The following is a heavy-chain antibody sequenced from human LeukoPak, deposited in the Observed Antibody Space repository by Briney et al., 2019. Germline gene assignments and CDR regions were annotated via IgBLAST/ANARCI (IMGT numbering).Heavy chain of an antibody. CDR3: ARKYSRSWDFAD. J-gene: IGHJ4*02. CDR1: GGSICSFY. D-gene: IGHD6-13*01. CDR2: IPYSGGT. V-gene: IGHV4-59*01. Sequence: SSETLSLTCTVGGGSICSFYWSWSRQPPGKGLECIGSIPYSGGTYYTPSLRSRVTISVDTSKNQFSLKLSSVTAADTAVYYRARKYSRSWDFADWGQGTLVTVSS.